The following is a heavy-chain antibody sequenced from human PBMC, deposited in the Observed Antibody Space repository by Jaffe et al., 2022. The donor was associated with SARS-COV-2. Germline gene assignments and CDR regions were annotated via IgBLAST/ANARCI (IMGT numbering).Heavy chain of an antibody. D-gene: IGHD6-13*01. V-gene: IGHV4-34*01. Sequence: QVQLQQWGAGLLKPSETLSLTCAVYGGSFSGYYWSWIRQPPGKGLEWIGEINHSGSTNYNPSLKSRVTISVDTSKNQFSLKLSSVTAADTAVYYCARRSGAYSSSWGGSFDPWGQGTLVTVSS. CDR2: INHSGST. CDR3: ARRSGAYSSSWGGSFDP. CDR1: GGSFSGYY. J-gene: IGHJ5*02.